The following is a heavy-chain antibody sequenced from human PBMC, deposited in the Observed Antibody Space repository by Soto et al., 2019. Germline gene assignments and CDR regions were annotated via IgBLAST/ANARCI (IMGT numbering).Heavy chain of an antibody. CDR1: GFTFSSYS. J-gene: IGHJ4*02. V-gene: IGHV3-23*01. D-gene: IGHD6-25*01. CDR2: ISGSGGST. Sequence: PGGSLILSWAAYGFTFSSYSMSWVRQAPGKGLEWVSAISGSGGSTYYADSVKGRFTISRDNSKNTLYLQMNSLRAEDTAVYYCAKSRGRPELDYWGQGTLVTVSS. CDR3: AKSRGRPELDY.